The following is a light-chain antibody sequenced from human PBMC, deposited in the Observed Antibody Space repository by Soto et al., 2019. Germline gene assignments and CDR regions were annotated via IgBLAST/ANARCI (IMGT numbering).Light chain of an antibody. CDR2: GNS. CDR1: SSNIGAGFD. V-gene: IGLV1-40*01. Sequence: QSVLTQPPSVSGAPGSRVTISCIVSSSNIGAGFDVHWYQQLPGTPPQLPIYGNSNRPSGVPVRCSGSKSCTSASLAITGLQAEEEADYYCQSYDNSLSGDVFGGGTKLTVL. CDR3: QSYDNSLSGDV. J-gene: IGLJ3*02.